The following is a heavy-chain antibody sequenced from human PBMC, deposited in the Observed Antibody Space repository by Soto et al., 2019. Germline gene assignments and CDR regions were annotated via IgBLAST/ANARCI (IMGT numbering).Heavy chain of an antibody. CDR3: ARDGREAAGLDL. V-gene: IGHV4-59*11. D-gene: IGHD1-26*01. CDR2: IYYRGST. J-gene: IGHJ6*02. Sequence: PSETRCFTGTVSGGALSSHYWSWFRRTPRKGLECTGHIYYRGSTSHITSPRSRSTISVDMSKNRFSPKLNSVTTADAAVYYCARDGREAAGLDLWGQGTKATVSS. CDR1: GGALSSHY.